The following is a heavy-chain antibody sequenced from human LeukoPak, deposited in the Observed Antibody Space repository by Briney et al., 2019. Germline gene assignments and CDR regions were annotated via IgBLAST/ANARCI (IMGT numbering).Heavy chain of an antibody. V-gene: IGHV5-51*01. CDR2: IYPGDSDT. D-gene: IGHD3-22*01. CDR1: GYSLTSYW. Sequence: LGESLKISCKGSGYSLTSYWIGWVRQMPGKGLEWMGIIYPGDSDTRYSPSFQGQVTISADKSISTAYLQWSSLKASDTTMYYCARLRSENSSGRGGVYYYYYYMDVWGKGTTVTVSS. CDR3: ARLRSENSSGRGGVYYYYYYMDV. J-gene: IGHJ6*03.